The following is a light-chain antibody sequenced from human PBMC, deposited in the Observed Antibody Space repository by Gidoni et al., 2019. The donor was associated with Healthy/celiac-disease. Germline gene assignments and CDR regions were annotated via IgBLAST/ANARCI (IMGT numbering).Light chain of an antibody. CDR3: QQFNSYRCS. Sequence: AIQLTQSPSSLSASVGDRVTITCRASQCISRALAWYQQKPGKAPKLLIYDASSLESGVPSSFSGSGSGTDFTLIISILQHEYVATYYCQQFNSYRCSFGQGTKLEIK. J-gene: IGKJ2*04. V-gene: IGKV1-13*02. CDR1: QCISRA. CDR2: DAS.